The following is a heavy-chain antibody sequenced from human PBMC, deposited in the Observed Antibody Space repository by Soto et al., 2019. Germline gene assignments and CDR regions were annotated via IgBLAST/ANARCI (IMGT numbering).Heavy chain of an antibody. J-gene: IGHJ6*02. CDR3: IQSRCGGDCLQSYASYYYYGMDV. CDR1: AFSLSTGGVG. V-gene: IGHV2-5*02. Sequence: QITLKESGPTLVKPTQTLTLTCTFSAFSLSTGGVGVGWIRQPPGKALEWLALIYWDDDKRYSPSLRSRLTITNDTSKNQVVHTMTNMDPVDTATYYCIQSRCGGDCLQSYASYYYYGMDVWGQGTTVTVSS. CDR2: IYWDDDK. D-gene: IGHD2-21*02.